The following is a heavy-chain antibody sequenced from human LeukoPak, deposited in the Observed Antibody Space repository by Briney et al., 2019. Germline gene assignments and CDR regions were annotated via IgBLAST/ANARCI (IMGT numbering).Heavy chain of an antibody. Sequence: GGSLRLSCAGSGFTFSSYSMNWVRQAPGKGLEWVSYISSSSNIIDYTDSVKGRFTISRDNAKKSLYLQMNSLRAEDTAVYYCARARGYSYGYSDYWGQGTLVTVSS. CDR1: GFTFSSYS. CDR2: ISSSSNII. D-gene: IGHD5-18*01. V-gene: IGHV3-48*01. J-gene: IGHJ4*02. CDR3: ARARGYSYGYSDY.